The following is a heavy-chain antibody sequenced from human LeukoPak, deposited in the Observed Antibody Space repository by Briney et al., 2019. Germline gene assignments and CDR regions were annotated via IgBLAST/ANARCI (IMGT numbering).Heavy chain of an antibody. V-gene: IGHV4-59*11. CDR3: ARAGYCSSTSCYFGYYYYGMDV. Sequence: SETLSLTCTVSGGSISSHYWSWIRQPPGKGLEWIGYIYSSGYTNYNPSLKSRVAISVDTSKNQFSLKLSSVTAADTAVYYCARAGYCSSTSCYFGYYYYGMDVWGQGTTVTVSS. CDR2: IYSSGYT. D-gene: IGHD2-2*01. CDR1: GGSISSHY. J-gene: IGHJ6*02.